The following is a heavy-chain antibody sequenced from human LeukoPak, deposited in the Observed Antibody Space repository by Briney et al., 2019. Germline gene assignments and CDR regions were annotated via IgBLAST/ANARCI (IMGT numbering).Heavy chain of an antibody. CDR2: IRSKAYGGTT. J-gene: IGHJ4*02. Sequence: GGSLRLSCIASGFTFGDYAMSWVRQAPGKGLEWVGFIRSKAYGGTTEYAASVKGRFTISRDDSKSIAYLQMNSLKTEDTAVYYCTRDHDSSGWLAYWGQGTLVTVSS. CDR3: TRDHDSSGWLAY. V-gene: IGHV3-49*04. D-gene: IGHD6-19*01. CDR1: GFTFGDYA.